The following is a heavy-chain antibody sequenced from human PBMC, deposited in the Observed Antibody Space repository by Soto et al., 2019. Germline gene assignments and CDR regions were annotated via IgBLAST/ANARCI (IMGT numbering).Heavy chain of an antibody. J-gene: IGHJ3*02. CDR2: ISAYNGNT. D-gene: IGHD2-8*01. V-gene: IGHV1-18*01. Sequence: ASVKVSCKASGYTFTSYGISWVRQAPGQGLEWMGWISAYNGNTNYAQKLQGRVTMTTDTSTSTAYMELRSLRSDDTAVYYCARMGMVYAILVYSGYDRESFDIWGQGTMVTVSS. CDR1: GYTFTSYG. CDR3: ARMGMVYAILVYSGYDRESFDI.